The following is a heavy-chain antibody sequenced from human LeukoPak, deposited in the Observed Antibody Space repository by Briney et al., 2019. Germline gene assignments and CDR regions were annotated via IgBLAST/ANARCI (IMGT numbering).Heavy chain of an antibody. CDR1: GFTFDDYA. CDR2: LSWNSASI. J-gene: IGHJ4*02. V-gene: IGHV3-9*01. Sequence: GRSLRLSCAASGFTFDDYAMHWVRQAPGKGLEWVSGLSWNSASIGYADSVKGRFTISRDNAKNSLYLQMNSLSAEDTALYYCAAQPSRYCTSTSCFAAYYFDYWGQGTLVTVSP. D-gene: IGHD2-2*01. CDR3: AAQPSRYCTSTSCFAAYYFDY.